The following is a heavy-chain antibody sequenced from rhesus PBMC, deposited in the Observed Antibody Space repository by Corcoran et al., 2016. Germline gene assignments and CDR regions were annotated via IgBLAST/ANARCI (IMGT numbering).Heavy chain of an antibody. J-gene: IGHJ3*01. Sequence: PLVASGAGFVQRGGSMRVACAADGFTFRHSSMRRLRQAHWTALERAARMKRTADDETADYAASGKGKFPISRDDSKNTLYLQMNSMTTEDTAAYYCSTECSWTGWCSVDFWGQGLRVTVSS. CDR3: STECSWTGWCSVDF. CDR2: MKRTADDETA. V-gene: IGHV3-30*02. D-gene: IGHD3-3*01. CDR1: GFTFRHSS.